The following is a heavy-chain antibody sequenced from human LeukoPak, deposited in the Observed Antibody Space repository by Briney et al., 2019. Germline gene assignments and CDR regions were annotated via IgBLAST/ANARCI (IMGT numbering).Heavy chain of an antibody. CDR1: GFAFNTFA. J-gene: IGHJ4*02. CDR3: AKDHGQAKVPRRFDH. V-gene: IGHV3-23*01. CDR2: VYYSGGDT. Sequence: GGSLRLSCAASGFAFNTFAMSWVRQAPGKGLEWVSTVYYSGGDTYSADSVKGRFTISRDNSRNMLYLQMNSLRADDTAVYYCAKDHGQAKVPRRFDHWGQGTLVTVSS. D-gene: IGHD2-2*01.